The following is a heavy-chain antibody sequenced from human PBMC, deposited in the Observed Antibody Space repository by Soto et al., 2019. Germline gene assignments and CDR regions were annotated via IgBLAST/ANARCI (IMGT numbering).Heavy chain of an antibody. V-gene: IGHV4-59*11. Sequence: QVQLQESGPGLVKPSETLSLTCTVSGGSISRHYWSWIRQPPGKGLELIAYIYYNGKTYYNPSLKSRVTFFVDTSKSQFYRNLTSVTAADTAVYYCARDGEVGSNRRWIDSWGQGTLVTVSS. CDR1: GGSISRHY. D-gene: IGHD1-26*01. J-gene: IGHJ5*01. CDR2: IYYNGKT. CDR3: ARDGEVGSNRRWIDS.